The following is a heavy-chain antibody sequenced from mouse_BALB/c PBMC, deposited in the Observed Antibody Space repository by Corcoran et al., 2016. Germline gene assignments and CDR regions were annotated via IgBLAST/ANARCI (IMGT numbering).Heavy chain of an antibody. J-gene: IGHJ3*01. CDR2: ISYDGSN. V-gene: IGHV3-6*02. CDR1: GYSITSGYY. Sequence: DIQLQESGPGIVKPSQSLSLTCSVTGYSITSGYYWNWIRQFQGNKLEWMGYISYDGSNNYNPSLKNRISITRDTSKNQFFLKLNSVTTEDTATYYCARGRYAWFAYWGQGTLVTVSA. CDR3: ARGRYAWFAY. D-gene: IGHD2-14*01.